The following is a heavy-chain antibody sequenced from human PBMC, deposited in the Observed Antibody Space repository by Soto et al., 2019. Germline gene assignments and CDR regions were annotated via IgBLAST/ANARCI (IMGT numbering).Heavy chain of an antibody. CDR1: GFTFSSYA. D-gene: IGHD6-19*01. CDR2: ISGSGGST. CDR3: AKPRSTDPAGYSSGWYLDC. J-gene: IGHJ4*02. Sequence: GGSLRLPCAASGFTFSSYAMSWVRQAPGKGLEWVSAISGSGGSTYYADSVKGRFTISRDNSKNTLYLQMNSLRAEDTAVYYCAKPRSTDPAGYSSGWYLDCWGQGTLVTVSS. V-gene: IGHV3-23*01.